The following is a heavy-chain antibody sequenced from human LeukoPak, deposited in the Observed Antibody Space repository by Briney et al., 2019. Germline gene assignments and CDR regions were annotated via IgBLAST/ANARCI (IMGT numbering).Heavy chain of an antibody. CDR3: AVIPGRYSGCVQGY. D-gene: IGHD5-12*01. Sequence: ASVKVSCKASGYTFTSYGISWVRQAPGQGLEWMGWISAYNGNTNYAQKLQGRVTMTTDTSTSTAYMELRSLRSDDTAVYYCAVIPGRYSGCVQGYWGQGTLVTVSS. CDR2: ISAYNGNT. J-gene: IGHJ4*02. V-gene: IGHV1-18*01. CDR1: GYTFTSYG.